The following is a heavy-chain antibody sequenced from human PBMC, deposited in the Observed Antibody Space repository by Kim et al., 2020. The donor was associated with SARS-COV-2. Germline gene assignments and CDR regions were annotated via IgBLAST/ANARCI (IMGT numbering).Heavy chain of an antibody. J-gene: IGHJ4*02. CDR2: IRSKAKTYAT. CDR1: GFTFSDSA. V-gene: IGHV3-73*01. D-gene: IGHD3-3*01. Sequence: GGSLRLSCAASGFTFSDSAIHWVRQASGKGLEWVGRIRSKAKTYATAYAASVKGRFTISRDDPKNTAYLQMDSLKAEDSAVYYCTRILDRQDGGVVESFDYWGQGILVTVSS. CDR3: TRILDRQDGGVVESFDY.